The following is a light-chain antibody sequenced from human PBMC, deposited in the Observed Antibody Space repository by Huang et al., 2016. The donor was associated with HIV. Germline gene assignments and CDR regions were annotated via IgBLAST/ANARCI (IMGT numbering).Light chain of an antibody. CDR3: QQYALSPWT. V-gene: IGKV3-20*01. Sequence: EIVLTQSPGTLSLSPGQRLTLSCRASQTVSNDYLAWYQQKPGQSPRLLIYAASTRAAGIPDRFSGSGSATDFILTVSRLEPEDSAVYYCQQYALSPWTFAHGTKVEI. CDR1: QTVSNDY. CDR2: AAS. J-gene: IGKJ1*01.